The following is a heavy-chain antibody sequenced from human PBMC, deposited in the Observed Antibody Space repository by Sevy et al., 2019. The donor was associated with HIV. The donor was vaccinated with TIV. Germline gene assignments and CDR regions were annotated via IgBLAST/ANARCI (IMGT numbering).Heavy chain of an antibody. CDR1: GFTFSDHY. V-gene: IGHV3-72*01. J-gene: IGHJ4*02. Sequence: GGSLRLSCAASGFTFSDHYMEWVRQAPGKGLEWVGRIRNKADSYTTEYAASVKGRFTISRDDSKNSLYLLMNSLKTEGTAVYYCATHAGIAAAGRVFDYWGQGTLVTSPQ. CDR2: IRNKADSYTT. D-gene: IGHD6-13*01. CDR3: ATHAGIAAAGRVFDY.